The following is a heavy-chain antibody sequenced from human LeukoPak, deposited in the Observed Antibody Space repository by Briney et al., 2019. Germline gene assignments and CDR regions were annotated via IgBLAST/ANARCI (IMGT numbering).Heavy chain of an antibody. CDR3: ARSSNGAFDY. Sequence: GGSLRLSCAASKFTFSSYWMTWVRHVPGKGLEWVANIKQDGSEKNYVYSVKGRFTISRDNAKNSLYLQMNSLRSEDTAVYYCARSSNGAFDYWGQGTLVTVAS. V-gene: IGHV3-7*01. CDR1: KFTFSSYW. D-gene: IGHD3-10*01. CDR2: IKQDGSEK. J-gene: IGHJ4*02.